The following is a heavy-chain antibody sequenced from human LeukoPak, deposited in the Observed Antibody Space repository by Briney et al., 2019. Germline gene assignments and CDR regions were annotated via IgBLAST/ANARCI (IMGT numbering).Heavy chain of an antibody. CDR2: FDPEDGET. CDR3: ATSLAYCGGDCHYFDY. J-gene: IGHJ4*02. CDR1: GYTLTELS. Sequence: ASVTASCKVSGYTLTELSMHWVRQALGKGLEWMGGFDPEDGETIYAQKFQGRVTMTEDTSTDTAYMELSSLRSEDTAVYYCATSLAYCGGDCHYFDYWGQGTLVTVSS. D-gene: IGHD2-21*02. V-gene: IGHV1-24*01.